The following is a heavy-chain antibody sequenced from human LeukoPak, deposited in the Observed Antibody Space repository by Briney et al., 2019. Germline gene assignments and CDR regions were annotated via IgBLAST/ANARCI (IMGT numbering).Heavy chain of an antibody. Sequence: ASVKVSCKASGYTFTTYGISWVRQAPGQGLEWMGWISAYNDHRNYAQKLQGRVTMTRNTSISTAYMELSSLRSEDTAVYYCARAGGYCGRISCPYYFDYWGQGSLVAVSS. CDR3: ARAGGYCGRISCPYYFDY. CDR2: ISAYNDHR. D-gene: IGHD2-15*01. J-gene: IGHJ4*02. V-gene: IGHV1-18*01. CDR1: GYTFTTYG.